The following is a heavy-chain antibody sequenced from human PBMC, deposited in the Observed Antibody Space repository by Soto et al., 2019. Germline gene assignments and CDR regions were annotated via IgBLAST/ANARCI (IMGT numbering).Heavy chain of an antibody. Sequence: VSGPTAGEPTQTLTLTCTFSGFSLSTSGVGVGWIRQPPGKALEWLALIYWDDDKRYSPSLKSRLTITKDTSKNQVVLTMTNMDPVDTATYYCALVIAAAGRNWFDPWGQGTLVTVSS. J-gene: IGHJ5*02. D-gene: IGHD6-13*01. V-gene: IGHV2-5*02. CDR2: IYWDDDK. CDR1: GFSLSTSGVG. CDR3: ALVIAAAGRNWFDP.